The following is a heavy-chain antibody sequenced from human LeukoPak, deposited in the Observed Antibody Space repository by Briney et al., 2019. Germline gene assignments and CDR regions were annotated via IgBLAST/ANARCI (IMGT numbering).Heavy chain of an antibody. CDR2: ISGSGGST. CDR3: AKDSRSGWYSVGDY. J-gene: IGHJ4*02. Sequence: SGGSLRLSCAASGFTFSSYAMNWVRQAPGKGLEWVSAISGSGGSTYYADSAKGRFTISRDNSKNTLYLQMDSLRAEDTAVYYCAKDSRSGWYSVGDYWGQGTLVTVSS. CDR1: GFTFSSYA. D-gene: IGHD6-19*01. V-gene: IGHV3-23*01.